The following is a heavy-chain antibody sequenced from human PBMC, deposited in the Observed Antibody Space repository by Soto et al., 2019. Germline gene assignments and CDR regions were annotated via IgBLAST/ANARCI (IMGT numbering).Heavy chain of an antibody. CDR1: GVSISSDGYS. CDR3: ARAYYDFWTSYHYGMDV. D-gene: IGHD3-3*01. J-gene: IGHJ6*02. Sequence: QLQLQESGSGLVKPSQTLSLTCAVSGVSISSDGYSWSWIRQPPGKGLEWIGFIYQSGSTCYNPSLKSRGTMSVDRSKNQFSLKLTSVTAADTAVYYCARAYYDFWTSYHYGMDVWGQGTTVTVSS. V-gene: IGHV4-30-2*01. CDR2: IYQSGST.